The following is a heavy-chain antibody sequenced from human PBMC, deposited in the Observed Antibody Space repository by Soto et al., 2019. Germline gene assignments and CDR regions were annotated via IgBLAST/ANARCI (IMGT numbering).Heavy chain of an antibody. CDR2: ISGSGGST. Sequence: PGGSLRLSCAASGFTFSSYAMSWVRQAPGKGLEWVSAISGSGGSTYYADSVKGRFTISRDNSKNTLYLQMNSLRAEDTAVYYCAKDIVVVVAATAYSWGQGTLVTVSS. CDR3: AKDIVVVVAATAYS. CDR1: GFTFSSYA. D-gene: IGHD2-15*01. V-gene: IGHV3-23*01. J-gene: IGHJ4*02.